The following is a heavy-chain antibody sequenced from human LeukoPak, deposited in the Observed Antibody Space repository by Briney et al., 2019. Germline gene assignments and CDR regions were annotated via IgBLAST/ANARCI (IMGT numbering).Heavy chain of an antibody. CDR3: ARRGTTYCTVDSCHPNWFDP. D-gene: IGHD2-15*01. J-gene: IGHJ5*02. CDR1: GLTFSDYY. V-gene: IGHV3-11*03. Sequence: PGGSLRLSCAASGLTFSDYYMTWIRQAPGRGLEWISYINGSSSDTNYADSVRGRFTISRDNAKNSLYLLMNSLRVEDTAVYYCARRGTTYCTVDSCHPNWFDPWGQGTLVTVSS. CDR2: INGSSSDT.